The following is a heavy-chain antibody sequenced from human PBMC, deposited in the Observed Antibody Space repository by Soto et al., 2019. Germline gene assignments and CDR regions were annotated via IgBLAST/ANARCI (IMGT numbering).Heavy chain of an antibody. Sequence: QVQLVESGGGVVQPGRSLRLSCEASGFTFSGYGMHWVRQAPGKGLEWVAITRHDGSNTYYADSVRGRFTISRDNSKKTLYLQMDSLRAEDTAVYYCARDGVGATTFFGYFDYWGQGTLVTVSS. D-gene: IGHD1-26*01. V-gene: IGHV3-33*01. CDR2: TRHDGSNT. CDR3: ARDGVGATTFFGYFDY. J-gene: IGHJ4*02. CDR1: GFTFSGYG.